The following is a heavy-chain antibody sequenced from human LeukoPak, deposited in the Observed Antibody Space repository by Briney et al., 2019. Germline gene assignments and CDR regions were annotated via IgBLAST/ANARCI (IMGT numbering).Heavy chain of an antibody. D-gene: IGHD6-13*01. V-gene: IGHV1-18*01. CDR1: GYTFTSYG. CDR2: ISAYNGNT. Sequence: ASVKVSCKASGYTFTSYGISWVRQAPGQGLEWMGWISAYNGNTNYAQKLQGRVIMTTDTSTSTAYMELRSLRSDDTAVYYCARTGFSVYSSSWYIGWQDKYYFDYWGQGTLVTVSS. J-gene: IGHJ4*02. CDR3: ARTGFSVYSSSWYIGWQDKYYFDY.